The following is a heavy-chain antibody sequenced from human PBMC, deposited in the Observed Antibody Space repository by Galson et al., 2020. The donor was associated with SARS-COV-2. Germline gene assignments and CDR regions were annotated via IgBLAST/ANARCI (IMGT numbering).Heavy chain of an antibody. CDR3: ARNYYGLGSFEY. V-gene: IGHV4-31*03. CDR1: GDSASSAGYY. J-gene: IGHJ4*02. Sequence: ASETLSLTCTVSGDSASSAGYYCTWIRQHPGKGLEWIGYIFYSGSTHYNPSLKSRVTISVDPSKNQFSLKLNSVTAADTAVYYCARNYYGLGSFEYWGQGTLVTVSS. CDR2: IFYSGST. D-gene: IGHD3-10*01.